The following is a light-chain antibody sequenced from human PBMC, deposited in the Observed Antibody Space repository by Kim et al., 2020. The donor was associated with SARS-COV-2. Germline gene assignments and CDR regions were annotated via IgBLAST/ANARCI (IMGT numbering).Light chain of an antibody. J-gene: IGLJ3*02. CDR3: SSYTSTNTLV. V-gene: IGLV2-14*03. CDR2: DVS. Sequence: GQSITTSCTGTSSDVGGYNYVSWYQQHPGKAPKLMIYDVSHRPSGVSNRFSGSKSGNTASLTISGLQAEDEADYYCSSYTSTNTLVFGGGTQLTVL. CDR1: SSDVGGYNY.